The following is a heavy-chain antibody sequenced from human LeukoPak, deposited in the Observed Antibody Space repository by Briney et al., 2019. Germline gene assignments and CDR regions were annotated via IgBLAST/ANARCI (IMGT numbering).Heavy chain of an antibody. CDR3: AKERSGYYGDAFDI. J-gene: IGHJ3*02. CDR2: ISSSGTTI. V-gene: IGHV3-48*03. Sequence: PGGSLRLSCAASGFTFSSYEMNWVRQAPGKGLEWISYISSSGTTIYYADSVKGRFTISRDNAKNSLYLQMNTLRTEDMAFYYCAKERSGYYGDAFDIWGLGTMVTVSS. D-gene: IGHD5-12*01. CDR1: GFTFSSYE.